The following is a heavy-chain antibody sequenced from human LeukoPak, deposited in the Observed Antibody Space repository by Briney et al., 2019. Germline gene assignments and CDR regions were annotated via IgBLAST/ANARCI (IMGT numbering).Heavy chain of an antibody. CDR1: GGSISSYH. V-gene: IGHV4-59*08. Sequence: SETLSLTCTVSGGSISSYHWSWIRQPPGKGLEWIGYIYYSVSTTYNPPLKSRVTISVDTSKKQFSLKMSSVTAPDTPLYYPASHSAAAGIGYWGQATLVTVSS. D-gene: IGHD6-13*01. CDR2: IYYSVST. J-gene: IGHJ4*02. CDR3: ASHSAAAGIGY.